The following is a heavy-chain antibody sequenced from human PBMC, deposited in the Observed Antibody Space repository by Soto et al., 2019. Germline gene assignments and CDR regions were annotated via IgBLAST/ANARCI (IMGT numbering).Heavy chain of an antibody. V-gene: IGHV3-66*01. CDR2: IQSGGPT. CDR3: ARDDVLCASGRCSGVPLDF. J-gene: IGHJ6*04. D-gene: IGHD2-15*01. CDR1: GFTVSSKY. Sequence: GGSLRLSCAASGFTVSSKYMSWVRQAPGKGLEWVSLIQSGGPTYYADSVKGRFTISRDTSENTVHLQMDSLRAEDTAVYYCARDDVLCASGRCSGVPLDFWGKGTTVTVSS.